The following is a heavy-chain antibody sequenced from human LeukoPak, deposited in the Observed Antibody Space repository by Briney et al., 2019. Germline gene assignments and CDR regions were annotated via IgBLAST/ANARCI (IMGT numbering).Heavy chain of an antibody. V-gene: IGHV3-23*01. CDR3: ATVRRDCSGGTCYSYDY. J-gene: IGHJ4*02. CDR2: ISSNGDIT. D-gene: IGHD2-15*01. CDR1: GFTFNTYA. Sequence: QAGGSLRLSCAASGFTFNTYAVNWVRQAPGKGLEWVLAISSNGDITYYADSVRGRFTISRDNSKNTVFLQMNSLRADDTAVYYCATVRRDCSGGTCYSYDYWGQGTLVTVSS.